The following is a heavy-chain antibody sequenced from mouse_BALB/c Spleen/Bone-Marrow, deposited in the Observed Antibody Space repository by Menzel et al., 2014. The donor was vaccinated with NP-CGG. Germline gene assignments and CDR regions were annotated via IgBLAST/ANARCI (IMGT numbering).Heavy chain of an antibody. J-gene: IGHJ3*01. CDR1: GFSLTSYS. CDR3: ARDRGSYYGLAY. CDR2: IWAGGST. Sequence: VMLVESGPGLVAPSQSLSITCTVSGFSLTSYSVHWVRQPPGKGLEWLGVIWAGGSTNYNSALMSRLSISKDNSKSQVFLKMNSLQTDDTAMYYCARDRGSYYGLAYWGQGTLVTVSA. D-gene: IGHD2-10*01. V-gene: IGHV2-9*02.